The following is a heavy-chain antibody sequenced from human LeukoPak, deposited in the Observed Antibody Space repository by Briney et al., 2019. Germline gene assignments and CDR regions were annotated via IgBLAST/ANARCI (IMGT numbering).Heavy chain of an antibody. CDR1: GYMFTNYW. CDR2: IYPGDSDT. D-gene: IGHD6-19*01. Sequence: GASLKISCRGSGYMFTNYWIGGVRQMPGKGLEWVGIIYPGDSDTRYNPSFQGQVTISADKSISTAYLQWSSLRASDTAHYYCARHLHSSGYFHFDYWGQGTLVTVSS. J-gene: IGHJ4*02. CDR3: ARHLHSSGYFHFDY. V-gene: IGHV5-51*01.